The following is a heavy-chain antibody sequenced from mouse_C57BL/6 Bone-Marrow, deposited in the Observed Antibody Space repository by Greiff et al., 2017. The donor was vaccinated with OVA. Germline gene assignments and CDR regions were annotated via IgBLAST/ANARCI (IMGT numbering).Heavy chain of an antibody. CDR2: LYPGDGDT. J-gene: IGHJ3*01. V-gene: IGHV1-80*01. CDR3: ERREGRFAY. Sequence: VKLQQSGAELVKPGASVKISCKASGYAFSSYWMNWVQQRPGKGLEWIGQLYPGDGDTNYNGKFKGKATLTADKSSSTAYMQLSSLTSEDSAVYFCERREGRFAYRGQETLVTVSA. CDR1: GYAFSSYW.